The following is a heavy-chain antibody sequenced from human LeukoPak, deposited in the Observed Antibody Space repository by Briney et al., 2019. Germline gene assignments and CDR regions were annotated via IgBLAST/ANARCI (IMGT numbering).Heavy chain of an antibody. D-gene: IGHD2-21*02. Sequence: GGSLRLSCAASGFTFSNAWMSWVRQAPGKGLEWVGRIKSKTDGGTTDYAAPVNGRFTISRDDSKNTLYLQMNSLKTEDTAVYYCTTDGDPGGGWFDPWGQGTLVTVSS. CDR2: IKSKTDGGTT. CDR3: TTDGDPGGGWFDP. J-gene: IGHJ5*02. V-gene: IGHV3-15*01. CDR1: GFTFSNAW.